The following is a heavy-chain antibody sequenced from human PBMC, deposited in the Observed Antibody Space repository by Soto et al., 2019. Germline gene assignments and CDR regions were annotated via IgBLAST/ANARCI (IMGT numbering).Heavy chain of an antibody. V-gene: IGHV1-18*01. J-gene: IGHJ4*02. CDR3: ARDLAVGLVDY. D-gene: IGHD6-19*01. CDR1: GYTFTSYG. Sequence: QVQLVQSGAEVKKPGASVKVSCKASGYTFTSYGISWVRQAPGQGLEWMGWISAYNGNTKAPQKLPGRVTMTTDRSTSTAYMELRSLSSDDTAVYYCARDLAVGLVDYWGQGTLVTVSS. CDR2: ISAYNGNT.